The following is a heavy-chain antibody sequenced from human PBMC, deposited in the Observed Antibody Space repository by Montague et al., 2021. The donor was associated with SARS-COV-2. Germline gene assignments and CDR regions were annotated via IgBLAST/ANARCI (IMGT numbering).Heavy chain of an antibody. V-gene: IGHV3-48*03. J-gene: IGHJ3*02. Sequence: SLRLSCAASGFTFSNYDMHWVRQAPGKGPEWISYICTSAYNTSYAGSVKGRFTISRDNGKNSLYLQMNSLRVEDTAVYYCTRDYRSIVGDGLDIWGQGTKVTVSS. CDR2: ICTSAYNT. D-gene: IGHD3-16*02. CDR1: GFTFSNYD. CDR3: TRDYRSIVGDGLDI.